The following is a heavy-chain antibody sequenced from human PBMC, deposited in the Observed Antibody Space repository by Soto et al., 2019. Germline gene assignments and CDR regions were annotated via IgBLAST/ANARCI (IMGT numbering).Heavy chain of an antibody. D-gene: IGHD3-10*01. Sequence: SETLSLTCTVSGGSISSYYWSWIRQPPGKGLEWIGYIYYSGSTNYNPSLKSRVTISVDTSKNQFSLKLSSVTAADTAVYYCARGRITMVRGTYYYGMDVWGQGTTVTVSS. J-gene: IGHJ6*02. V-gene: IGHV4-59*01. CDR2: IYYSGST. CDR1: GGSISSYY. CDR3: ARGRITMVRGTYYYGMDV.